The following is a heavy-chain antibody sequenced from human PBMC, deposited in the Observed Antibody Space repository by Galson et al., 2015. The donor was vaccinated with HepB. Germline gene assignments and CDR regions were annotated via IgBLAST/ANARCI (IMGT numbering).Heavy chain of an antibody. J-gene: IGHJ4*02. V-gene: IGHV1-69*01. D-gene: IGHD3-22*01. CDR2: IIPMYGTP. CDR3: ARDDPPYYDSSGYYCLY. Sequence: KASGGTFSSYTISWVRQAPGQGLEWLGGIIPMYGTPNYAQKFQGRVTLTADESTSTAYTELSSLRSDDTAVYYCARDDPPYYDSSGYYCLYWGQGTLVTVSS. CDR1: GGTFSSYT.